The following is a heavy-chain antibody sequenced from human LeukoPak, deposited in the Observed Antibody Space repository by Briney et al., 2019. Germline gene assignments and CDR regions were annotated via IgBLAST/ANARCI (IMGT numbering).Heavy chain of an antibody. CDR3: AKESGYSYGYTYYYYGLDV. Sequence: GGSLRLSCAASGFTFSSYAMSRVRQAPGKGLEWVSTLSGSGGSTYYADSVKGRFTISRDNSKNTLYLQMNSLRAEDTAVYYCAKESGYSYGYTYYYYGLDVWGQGTTVTVSS. CDR1: GFTFSSYA. J-gene: IGHJ6*02. CDR2: LSGSGGST. D-gene: IGHD5-18*01. V-gene: IGHV3-23*01.